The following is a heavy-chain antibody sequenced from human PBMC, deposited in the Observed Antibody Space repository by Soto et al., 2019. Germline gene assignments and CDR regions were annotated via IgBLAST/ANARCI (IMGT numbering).Heavy chain of an antibody. J-gene: IGHJ4*02. CDR3: ASTYYNGSSGPFDY. CDR2: IYYSGTT. Sequence: QVQLQESGPGLVKPSQTLSLTCTVSGDSISSGGYYWSWIRQHPGKGLEWIGYIYYSGTTYYNPSPGSQLPISADTSENQFSLKLNSVTAADTAVYYCASTYYNGSSGPFDYWGQGTLVTVSS. D-gene: IGHD3-22*01. V-gene: IGHV4-31*01. CDR1: GDSISSGGYY.